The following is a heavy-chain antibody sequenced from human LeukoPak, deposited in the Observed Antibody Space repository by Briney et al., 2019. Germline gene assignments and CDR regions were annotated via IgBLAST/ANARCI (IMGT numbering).Heavy chain of an antibody. CDR1: GGSISSYY. D-gene: IGHD5-12*01. Sequence: SETLSLTCTVSGGSISSYYWSWIRQPAGKGLEWIERIYTSGSTNYNPSLKSRVTMSVDTSKNQFSPKLSSVTAADTAVYYCAREAVVATISHFDYWGQGTLVTVSS. J-gene: IGHJ4*02. CDR3: AREAVVATISHFDY. CDR2: IYTSGST. V-gene: IGHV4-4*07.